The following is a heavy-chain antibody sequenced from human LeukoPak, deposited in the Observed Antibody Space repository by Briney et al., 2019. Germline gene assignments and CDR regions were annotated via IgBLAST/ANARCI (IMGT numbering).Heavy chain of an antibody. J-gene: IGHJ4*02. D-gene: IGHD6-19*01. Sequence: SETLSLTCTVSGGSISSGGYYWSWIRQHPGKGLEWIGYIYYSGSTCYNPSLKSRVTISVDTSKNQFSLKLSSVTAADTAVYYCARARALQQWLGGYFDYWGQGTLVTVSS. CDR1: GGSISSGGYY. CDR3: ARARALQQWLGGYFDY. CDR2: IYYSGST. V-gene: IGHV4-31*03.